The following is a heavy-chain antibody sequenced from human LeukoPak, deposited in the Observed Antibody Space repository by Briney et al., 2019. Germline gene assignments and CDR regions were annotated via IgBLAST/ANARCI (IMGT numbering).Heavy chain of an antibody. CDR2: ILYSGST. J-gene: IGHJ6*03. CDR1: SGSISTSNYY. Sequence: SETLSLTCTVSSGSISTSNYYWGWVRQPPGKALEWIGNILYSGSTYYNPSLKSRVTISVDTSKNQFSLKLSSVTAADTAVYYCARASITMVYYYMDVWGKGTTVTISS. V-gene: IGHV4-39*07. CDR3: ARASITMVYYYMDV. D-gene: IGHD3-10*01.